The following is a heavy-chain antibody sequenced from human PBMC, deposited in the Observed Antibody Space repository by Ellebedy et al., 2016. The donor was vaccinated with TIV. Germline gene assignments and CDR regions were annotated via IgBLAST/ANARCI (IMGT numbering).Heavy chain of an antibody. CDR1: GGSISNYY. Sequence: SETLSLXXTVSGGSISNYYWSWFRQPPGKRLEWIAYIYYNGNTNYNPSLKSRVTISVATSGNQFSLRLTSVTAADTAVFYCVRDRPSGNFDSWGQGTLVTVSS. CDR2: IYYNGNT. CDR3: VRDRPSGNFDS. D-gene: IGHD3-10*01. J-gene: IGHJ4*02. V-gene: IGHV4-59*01.